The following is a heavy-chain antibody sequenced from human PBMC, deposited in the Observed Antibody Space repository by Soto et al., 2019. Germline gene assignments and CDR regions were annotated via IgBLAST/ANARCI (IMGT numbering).Heavy chain of an antibody. D-gene: IGHD6-19*01. CDR3: AKDTGQWLELGCLDY. CDR2: ISGSGGST. V-gene: IGHV3-23*01. J-gene: IGHJ4*02. CDR1: GFTFSSYA. Sequence: GGSLRLSCAASGFTFSSYAMSWVRQAPGKGLEWVSAISGSGGSTYYADSVKGRFTISRDNSKNTLYLQMNSLRAEDTAVYYCAKDTGQWLELGCLDYWGQGTLVTVSS.